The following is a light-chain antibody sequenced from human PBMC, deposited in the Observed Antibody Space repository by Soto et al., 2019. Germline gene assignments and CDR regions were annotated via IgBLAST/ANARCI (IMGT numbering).Light chain of an antibody. CDR2: KVS. J-gene: IGKJ1*01. CDR3: LQGSHWPRT. Sequence: VMTQSPLSLPVTLGQPASISCRSSQSLVNSDGNTYLNWFHQRPGQSPRRLIYKVSSRDSGVPDRFSGSGSGTDFTLRISRVEAEDVGVYYCLQGSHWPRTFGQGTRVEIK. V-gene: IGKV2-30*01. CDR1: QSLVNSDGNTY.